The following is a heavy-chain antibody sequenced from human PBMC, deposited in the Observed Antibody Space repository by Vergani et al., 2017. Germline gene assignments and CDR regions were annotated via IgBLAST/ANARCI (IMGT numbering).Heavy chain of an antibody. Sequence: QLQLQESGPGLVKPSETLSLTCTVSGGSISSSSYYWGWIRQPPGKGLEWIGSIYYSGSTYYNPSLKSRVTISVATSKNQFSLKLSSVTAADTAVYYCARDRPGSDDSSGYYGVGAVDIWGQGTMVTVSS. V-gene: IGHV4-39*07. CDR1: GGSISSSSYY. CDR3: ARDRPGSDDSSGYYGVGAVDI. J-gene: IGHJ3*02. CDR2: IYYSGST. D-gene: IGHD3-22*01.